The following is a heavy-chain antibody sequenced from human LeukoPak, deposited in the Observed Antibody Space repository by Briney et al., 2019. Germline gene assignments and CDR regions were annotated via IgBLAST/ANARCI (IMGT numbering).Heavy chain of an antibody. CDR1: GFTFSNAW. V-gene: IGHV3-15*01. Sequence: PGGSLRLSCAASGFTFSNAWMSWVRQAPGKGLEWVGRIKSKTDGGTTDYAAPVKGRFTISRDDSKNTLYLQMNSLKTEDTGVYYCTTQYGSGSYTFDYWGQGTLVTVSS. D-gene: IGHD3-10*01. J-gene: IGHJ4*02. CDR2: IKSKTDGGTT. CDR3: TTQYGSGSYTFDY.